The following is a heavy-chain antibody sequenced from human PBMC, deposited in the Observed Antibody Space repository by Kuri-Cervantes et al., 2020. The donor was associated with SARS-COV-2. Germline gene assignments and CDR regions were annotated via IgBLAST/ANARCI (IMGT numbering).Heavy chain of an antibody. J-gene: IGHJ6*03. D-gene: IGHD3-16*02. Sequence: GGSLRLSCAASGFTFSSYGMHWVRQAPGKGLEWVAVIWYDGSNKYYADSVKGRFTISRDNSKNTLYLQMNSLRAEDTAVYYCVSEVQRKYQVLSALPPAYYYFMDVWGKGTTVTVSS. CDR2: IWYDGSNK. V-gene: IGHV3-33*01. CDR3: VSEVQRKYQVLSALPPAYYYFMDV. CDR1: GFTFSSYG.